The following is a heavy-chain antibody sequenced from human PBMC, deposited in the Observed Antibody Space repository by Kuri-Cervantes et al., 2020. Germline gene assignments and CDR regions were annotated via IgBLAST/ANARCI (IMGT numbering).Heavy chain of an antibody. Sequence: KISCKASGYTFTQFHIHWVRQAPGQGLEWMGGIIPIFGTANYAQKFQGRVTITADESTSTAYMELSSLRSEDTAVYYCARVPITIFGVVIIPYYYYYMDVWGKGTTVTVSS. V-gene: IGHV1-69*01. D-gene: IGHD3-3*01. CDR2: IIPIFGTA. CDR1: GYTFTQFH. CDR3: ARVPITIFGVVIIPYYYYYMDV. J-gene: IGHJ6*03.